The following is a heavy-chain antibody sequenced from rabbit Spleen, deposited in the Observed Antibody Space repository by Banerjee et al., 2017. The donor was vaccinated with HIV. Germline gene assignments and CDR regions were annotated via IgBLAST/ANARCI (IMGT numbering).Heavy chain of an antibody. CDR2: INTATGKP. Sequence: QEQLKESGGGLVQPGGSLKLSCTASGFTLSSYYMNWVRQAPGKGLQWIACINTATGKPVYATWAKGRFTISRTSSTTVTLRMTSLTAADTATYFCARDAAGREDFNLWGQGTLVTVS. V-gene: IGHV1S45*01. CDR3: ARDAAGREDFNL. CDR1: GFTLSSYYM. J-gene: IGHJ4*01. D-gene: IGHD4-2*01.